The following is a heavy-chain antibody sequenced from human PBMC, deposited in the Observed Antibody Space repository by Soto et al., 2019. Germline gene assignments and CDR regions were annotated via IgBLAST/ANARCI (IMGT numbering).Heavy chain of an antibody. CDR1: GGSISSSNW. D-gene: IGHD3-9*01. Sequence: QVQLQESGPGLVKPSGTLSLTCAVSGGSISSSNWWSWVRQPPGKGLEWIGEIYHSGSTNYNPALKRRVTISVDKSKNQFSLKLSSVTAADKAVYYCAREGGNYDILTGYYHTRGNDYWGQGTLVTVSS. V-gene: IGHV4-4*02. J-gene: IGHJ4*02. CDR3: AREGGNYDILTGYYHTRGNDY. CDR2: IYHSGST.